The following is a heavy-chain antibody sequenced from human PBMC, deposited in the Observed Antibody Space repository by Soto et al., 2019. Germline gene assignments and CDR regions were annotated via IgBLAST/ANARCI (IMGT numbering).Heavy chain of an antibody. CDR1: GYTFTSYG. D-gene: IGHD3-3*01. J-gene: IGHJ4*02. V-gene: IGHV1-18*01. CDR3: ARALRVKYYDFWSGYNYYFDY. CDR2: ISAYNGNT. Sequence: ASVKVSCKASGYTFTSYGISWVRQAPGQGLEWMGWISAYNGNTNYAQKLQGRVTMTTDTSTSTAYMELRSLRSDDTAVYYCARALRVKYYDFWSGYNYYFDYWGQGTL.